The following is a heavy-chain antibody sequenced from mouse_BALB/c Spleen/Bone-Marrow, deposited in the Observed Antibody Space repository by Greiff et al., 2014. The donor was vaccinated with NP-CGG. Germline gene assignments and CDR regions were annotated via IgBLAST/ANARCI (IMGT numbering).Heavy chain of an antibody. D-gene: IGHD1-2*01. CDR3: ARDRRITTATYAMDY. CDR2: ISDGGSYT. V-gene: IGHV5-4*02. J-gene: IGHJ4*01. CDR1: GFTFSDYY. Sequence: EVKLVESGGGLVKPGGSLKLSCAASGFTFSDYYMYWVRQTPEKRLEWVGTISDGGSYTYYPDSVKGRFTISRDNAKNNLYLQMSSLKSEDTAMYYCARDRRITTATYAMDYWGQGTSVTVSS.